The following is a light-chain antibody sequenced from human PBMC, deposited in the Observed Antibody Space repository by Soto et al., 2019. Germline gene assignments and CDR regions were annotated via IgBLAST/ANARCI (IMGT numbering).Light chain of an antibody. V-gene: IGKV3-11*01. J-gene: IGKJ3*01. CDR2: DAS. CDR1: QSVSSY. CDR3: QQRSQLPLLFT. Sequence: EIVLTQSPATLSLSPGERATLSCRASQSVSSYLAWYQQKPGQAPRLLIYDASNRATGIPARFSGSGSVTVFTLTIIILESEDLSVYYCQQRSQLPLLFTFGPVIKVDIK.